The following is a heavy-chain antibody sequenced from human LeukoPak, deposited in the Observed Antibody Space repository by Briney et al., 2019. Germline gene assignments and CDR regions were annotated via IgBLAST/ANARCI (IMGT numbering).Heavy chain of an antibody. CDR3: AKGGVITTSPRFGY. D-gene: IGHD3-22*01. Sequence: GGSLRLSCAASGFTFSSYAMSWVRQAPGKGLEWVSAISGSGGSTYYADSVKGRFTIPRDNSKNTLYLQMNSLRAEDTAVYYCAKGGVITTSPRFGYWGQGTLVTVSS. J-gene: IGHJ4*02. CDR2: ISGSGGST. CDR1: GFTFSSYA. V-gene: IGHV3-23*01.